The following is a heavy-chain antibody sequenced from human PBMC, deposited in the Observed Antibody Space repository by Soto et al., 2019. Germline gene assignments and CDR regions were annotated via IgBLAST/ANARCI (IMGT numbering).Heavy chain of an antibody. J-gene: IGHJ6*02. V-gene: IGHV3-48*04. CDR3: ARDPTAARLAYYYGMDV. Sequence: PGGSLRLSCAASGFTFSTYSMNWVRQAPGKGLEWVSYISSSGSTIYYADSVKGRFTISRDNAKNSLYLQMNSLRAEDTAVYYCARDPTAARLAYYYGMDVWGQGTTVTVSS. CDR2: ISSSGSTI. D-gene: IGHD6-6*01. CDR1: GFTFSTYS.